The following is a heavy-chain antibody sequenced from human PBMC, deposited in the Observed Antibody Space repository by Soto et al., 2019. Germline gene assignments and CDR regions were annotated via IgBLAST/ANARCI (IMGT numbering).Heavy chain of an antibody. Sequence: EVQLLESGGGLVQPGGSLRLSCAASGFTFSSYAMSWVRQAPGKGLXXXSXISGSGGSTYYADSVKGRFTISRDNSKNTLYLQMNSLRAEDTAVYYCAKDVLDYDILTGYYLRWFDPWGQGTLVTVSS. J-gene: IGHJ5*02. V-gene: IGHV3-23*01. CDR3: AKDVLDYDILTGYYLRWFDP. D-gene: IGHD3-9*01. CDR1: GFTFSSYA. CDR2: ISGSGGST.